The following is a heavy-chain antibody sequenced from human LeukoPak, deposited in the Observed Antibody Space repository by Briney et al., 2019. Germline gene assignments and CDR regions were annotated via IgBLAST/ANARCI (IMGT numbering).Heavy chain of an antibody. J-gene: IGHJ3*02. CDR3: ARWSSGYYDAFDI. D-gene: IGHD3-22*01. V-gene: IGHV4-59*11. Sequence: PSETLSLTCTVSGGSLSPHYWSWLRQSPGKGLEWIGYIFHNGSPNYNPSLKSRVTISLDTSKNQFSLKLSSVTAADTAVYYCARWSSGYYDAFDIWGQGTMVTLSS. CDR1: GGSLSPHY. CDR2: IFHNGSP.